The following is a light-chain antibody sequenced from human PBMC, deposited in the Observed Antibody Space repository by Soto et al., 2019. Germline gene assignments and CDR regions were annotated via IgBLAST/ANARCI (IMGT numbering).Light chain of an antibody. CDR3: SSYTTNSNRV. Sequence: QSALTQPASVSGSPGQSISISCTGTSSDVGIYDYVSWYQHHPGKAPKLMVYEVTNRPSGVSNRFSGSKSGNTASLTISGLQAEDEADYYCSSYTTNSNRVFGTGTKLTVL. V-gene: IGLV2-14*01. CDR1: SSDVGIYDY. J-gene: IGLJ1*01. CDR2: EVT.